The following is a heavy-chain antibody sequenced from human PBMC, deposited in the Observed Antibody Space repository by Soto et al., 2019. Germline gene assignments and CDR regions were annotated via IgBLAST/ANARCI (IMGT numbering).Heavy chain of an antibody. V-gene: IGHV3-48*01. CDR3: ARGGASSWPTNFDC. CDR2: IDTNDST. Sequence: GGSLRLSCAASGFTFSSYCLNWVRQAPGKGLEWISYIDTNDSTFHADSVKGRFTISRDNAKNSVYLQMSSLRAEDTAVYYCARGGASSWPTNFDCWGPGTLVTVSS. D-gene: IGHD6-13*01. J-gene: IGHJ4*02. CDR1: GFTFSSYC.